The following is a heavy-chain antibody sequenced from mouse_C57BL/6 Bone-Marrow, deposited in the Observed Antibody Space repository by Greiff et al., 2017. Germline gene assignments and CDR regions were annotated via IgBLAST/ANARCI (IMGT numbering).Heavy chain of an antibody. CDR2: IHPSDSDT. Sequence: QVQLQQPGAELVKPGASVKVSCKASGYTFTSYWMHWVKQRPGQGLEWIGRIHPSDSDTNYKQKFKGKATLTVDKSSSTAYMVLSSLTSEYSAVYYCAMNYDYEWYFDVWGTGTTVTVSS. V-gene: IGHV1-74*01. J-gene: IGHJ1*03. D-gene: IGHD2-4*01. CDR1: GYTFTSYW. CDR3: AMNYDYEWYFDV.